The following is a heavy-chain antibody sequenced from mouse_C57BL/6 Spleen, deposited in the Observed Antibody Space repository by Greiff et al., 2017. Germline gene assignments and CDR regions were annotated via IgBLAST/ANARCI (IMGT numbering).Heavy chain of an antibody. V-gene: IGHV3-6*01. CDR3: ARDNYGSNFDY. J-gene: IGHJ2*01. D-gene: IGHD1-1*01. Sequence: EVKLMESGPGLVKPSQSLSLTCSVTGYSITSGYYWNWIRQFPGNKLEWMGYISYDGSNNYNPSLKNRISITRDTSKNQFFLKLNSVTTEDTATYYCARDNYGSNFDYWGQGTTLTVSS. CDR2: ISYDGSN. CDR1: GYSITSGYY.